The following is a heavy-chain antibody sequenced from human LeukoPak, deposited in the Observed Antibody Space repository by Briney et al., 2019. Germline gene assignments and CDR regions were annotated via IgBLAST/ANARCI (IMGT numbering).Heavy chain of an antibody. Sequence: TLSLTCIVSGGSISTSDNYWGWIRQPAGKGLEWIGHIYTSGSTNYNPSLKSRVTMSVDTSKNQFSLKLSSVTAADTAVYYCARDVVAAAGTWDYWGQGTLVTVSS. J-gene: IGHJ4*02. CDR1: GGSISTSDNY. D-gene: IGHD6-13*01. CDR2: IYTSGST. V-gene: IGHV4-61*09. CDR3: ARDVVAAAGTWDY.